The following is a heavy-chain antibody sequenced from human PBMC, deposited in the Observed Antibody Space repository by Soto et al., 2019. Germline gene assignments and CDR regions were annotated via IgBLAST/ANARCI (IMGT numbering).Heavy chain of an antibody. Sequence: QVQLVQSGAEGKKPESSVKVSCKAPGGTFSTYAISWVRQAPGQGLEWMGGVIPMFGTANYAQRFQDKVTITADDSTNTVNMDLSSLRSDDTTVYFSASGIQLWLRRIINVYSGWGKGTLVTVSS. D-gene: IGHD5-18*01. CDR3: ASGIQLWLRRIINVYSG. V-gene: IGHV1-69*12. CDR2: VIPMFGTA. J-gene: IGHJ4*02. CDR1: GGTFSTYA.